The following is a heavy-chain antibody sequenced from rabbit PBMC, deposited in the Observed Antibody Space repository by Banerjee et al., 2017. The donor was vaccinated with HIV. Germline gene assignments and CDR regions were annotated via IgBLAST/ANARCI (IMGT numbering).Heavy chain of an antibody. D-gene: IGHD8-1*01. V-gene: IGHV1S40*01. J-gene: IGHJ4*01. Sequence: QSLEESGGDLVKPGASLTLTCTASGFSFSSSYYMCWVRQAPGKGLELIACIYASSGSTWYASWAKGRFTISKTSSTTVTLQMTSLTAADTATYFCARDDAGYTGGGYAYLYFNLWGQGTLVTVS. CDR3: ARDDAGYTGGGYAYLYFNL. CDR1: GFSFSSSYY. CDR2: IYASSGST.